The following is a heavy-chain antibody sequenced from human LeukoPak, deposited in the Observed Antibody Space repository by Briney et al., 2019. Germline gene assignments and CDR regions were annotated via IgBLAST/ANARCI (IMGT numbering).Heavy chain of an antibody. CDR3: ARPTYSGSYYWFDY. Sequence: GRSLRLSCAASGFTFSSYAMHWVRQAPGKGLEWVAVISYDGSNKYYADSVKGRFTISRDNSKNTLYLQTNSLRAEDTAVYYCARPTYSGSYYWFDYWGQGTLVTVSS. V-gene: IGHV3-30-3*01. CDR1: GFTFSSYA. J-gene: IGHJ4*02. D-gene: IGHD1-26*01. CDR2: ISYDGSNK.